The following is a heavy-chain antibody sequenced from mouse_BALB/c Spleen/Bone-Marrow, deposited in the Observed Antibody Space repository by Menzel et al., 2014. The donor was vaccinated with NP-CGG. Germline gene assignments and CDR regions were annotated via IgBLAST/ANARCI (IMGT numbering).Heavy chain of an antibody. Sequence: EVMLVESGGGLVKPGGSLKLSCAASGFTFXSYTMSWVRQTPEKRLEWVATISSGGSYTYYPDSVKGRFTISRDNAKNTLYLQMSSLKSEDTAMYYCTRDLYDGYYYYAMDYWGQGTSVTVSS. J-gene: IGHJ4*01. V-gene: IGHV5-6-4*01. D-gene: IGHD2-3*01. CDR1: GFTFXSYT. CDR3: TRDLYDGYYYYAMDY. CDR2: ISSGGSYT.